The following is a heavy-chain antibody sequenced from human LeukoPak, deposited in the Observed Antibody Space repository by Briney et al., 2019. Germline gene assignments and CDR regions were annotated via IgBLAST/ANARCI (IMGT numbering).Heavy chain of an antibody. CDR1: GDPISTPTHW. J-gene: IGHJ4*02. Sequence: SETLSLTCTVSGDPISTPTHWWGWIRQPPGKGLEWIGSIYSSVTTFYNPSLKSRVTLSTDTSKNQFSLKLSSVTAADTAVYYCAKRAYGVGFEYWGQGTLLTVSS. D-gene: IGHD4/OR15-4a*01. CDR2: IYSSVTT. V-gene: IGHV4-39*01. CDR3: AKRAYGVGFEY.